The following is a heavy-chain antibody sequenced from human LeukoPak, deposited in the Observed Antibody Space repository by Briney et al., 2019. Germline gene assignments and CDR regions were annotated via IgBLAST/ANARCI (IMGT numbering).Heavy chain of an antibody. CDR3: ARSRWLVQDAFDI. V-gene: IGHV4-59*01. CDR2: IHYGGST. J-gene: IGHJ3*02. Sequence: SETLSLTCPVSGGSISSYYWSWTRQPPGKGLEWIGYIHYGGSTKYNPSLNSRVTISLDTSKNQFSLNLSSVTAADTAVYYCARSRWLVQDAFDIWGQGTMVTVSS. D-gene: IGHD6-19*01. CDR1: GGSISSYY.